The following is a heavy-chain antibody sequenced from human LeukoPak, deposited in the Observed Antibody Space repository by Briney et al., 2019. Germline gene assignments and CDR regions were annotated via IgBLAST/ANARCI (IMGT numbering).Heavy chain of an antibody. CDR1: GGSISSYY. CDR3: ARLGYYGSGRGGNWFDP. Sequence: SETLSLTCTVSGGSISSYYWSWIRQPPGKGLEWIGYIYYSGSTNYNPSLKNRVTISVDTSKNQFSLKLSSVIAADTAVYYCARLGYYGSGRGGNWFDPWGQGTLVTVSS. CDR2: IYYSGST. D-gene: IGHD3-10*01. V-gene: IGHV4-59*08. J-gene: IGHJ5*02.